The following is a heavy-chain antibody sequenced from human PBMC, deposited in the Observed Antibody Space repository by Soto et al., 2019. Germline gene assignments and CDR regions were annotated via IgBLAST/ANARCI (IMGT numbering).Heavy chain of an antibody. CDR3: AKSGYSSLGHYYYYMDV. J-gene: IGHJ6*03. D-gene: IGHD6-13*01. V-gene: IGHV3-23*01. CDR1: GFTFSSYA. Sequence: GGSLRLSCAASGFTFSSYAMSWVRQAPGKGLEWVSAISGSGGSTYYADSVKDRFTISRDNSKNTLYLQMNSLRAEDTAVYYCAKSGYSSLGHYYYYMDVWGKGTTVTVSS. CDR2: ISGSGGST.